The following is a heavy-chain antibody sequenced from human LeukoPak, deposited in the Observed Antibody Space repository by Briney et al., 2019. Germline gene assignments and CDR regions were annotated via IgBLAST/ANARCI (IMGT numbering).Heavy chain of an antibody. CDR1: GGSFSGYY. V-gene: IGHV4-34*01. Sequence: ETLSLTCAVYGGSFSGYYWSWIRQPPGKRLEWIGEINHSGSTNYNPSLKSRVTISVDTSKNQFSLKLSSVTAADTAVYYCATRRGGYSYGYWGQGTLVTVSS. J-gene: IGHJ4*02. D-gene: IGHD5-18*01. CDR3: ATRRGGYSYGY. CDR2: INHSGST.